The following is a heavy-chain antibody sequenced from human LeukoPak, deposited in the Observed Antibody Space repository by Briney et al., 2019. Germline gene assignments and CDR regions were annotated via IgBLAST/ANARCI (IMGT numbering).Heavy chain of an antibody. CDR3: AGIAAAGFDY. CDR1: GFTFSSYG. CDR2: ISYDGSNK. Sequence: GGSLRLSCAASGFTFSSYGMHWVRQAPGKGLERVAVISYDGSNKYYADSVKGRSTISRDNSKNTLYLQMNSLRAEDTAVYYCAGIAAAGFDYWGQGTLVTVSS. V-gene: IGHV3-30*03. D-gene: IGHD6-13*01. J-gene: IGHJ4*02.